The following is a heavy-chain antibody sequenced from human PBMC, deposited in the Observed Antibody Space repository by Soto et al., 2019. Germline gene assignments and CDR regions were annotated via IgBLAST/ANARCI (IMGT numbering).Heavy chain of an antibody. J-gene: IGHJ6*02. CDR3: ARTVRDFYGLDV. CDR1: GFTFRNYD. Sequence: EVQLVESGGGLVQPGGSLRLSCEASGFTFRNYDMHWVRQGTGKGLEWVSGISAAGDPDYADSVEGRFTISRENAQNSFFLQMNILRVGDTAVYYCARTVRDFYGLDVWGQGTTVIVSS. CDR2: ISAAGDP. V-gene: IGHV3-13*05.